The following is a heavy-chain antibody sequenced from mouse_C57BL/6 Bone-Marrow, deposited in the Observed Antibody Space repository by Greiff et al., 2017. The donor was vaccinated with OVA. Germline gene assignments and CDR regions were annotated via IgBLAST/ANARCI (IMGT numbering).Heavy chain of an antibody. CDR2: INYDGSST. J-gene: IGHJ4*01. Sequence: EVKLMESEGGLVQPGSSMKLSCTASGFTFSDYYMAWVRQVPEKGLEWVANINYDGSSTYYLDSLKSRFIISRDNAKNILYPQMSSLKSEDTATYYCARERIYGNYGGYAMDYWGQGTSVTVSS. CDR3: ARERIYGNYGGYAMDY. D-gene: IGHD2-1*01. CDR1: GFTFSDYY. V-gene: IGHV5-16*01.